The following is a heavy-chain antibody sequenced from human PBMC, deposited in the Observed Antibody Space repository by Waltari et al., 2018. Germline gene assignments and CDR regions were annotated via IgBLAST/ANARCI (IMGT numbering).Heavy chain of an antibody. CDR3: ARHGITMVRGVIKAFDI. D-gene: IGHD3-10*01. Sequence: QLQLQESGPGLVKPSETLSLPCTVSGGSISSSSYYWGWIRQPPGKGLEWIESIYYSWSTYYNPSLKSLVTISVDTSKNQFSLKLSSVTAADTAVYYCARHGITMVRGVIKAFDIWGQGTMVTVSS. CDR1: GGSISSSSYY. J-gene: IGHJ3*02. CDR2: IYYSWST. V-gene: IGHV4-39*07.